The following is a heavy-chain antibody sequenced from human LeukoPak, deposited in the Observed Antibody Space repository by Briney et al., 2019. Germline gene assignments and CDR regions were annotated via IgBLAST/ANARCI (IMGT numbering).Heavy chain of an antibody. D-gene: IGHD3-16*01. CDR2: IYTSGST. V-gene: IGHV4-4*07. J-gene: IGHJ6*02. Sequence: PSETLSLTCTVSGGSISSYYWSWIRQPAGKELEWIGRIYTSGSTNYNPSLKSRVTMSVDTSKDQFSLKLSSVTAADTAVYYCARDWDYYGMDVWGQGTTVTVSS. CDR3: ARDWDYYGMDV. CDR1: GGSISSYY.